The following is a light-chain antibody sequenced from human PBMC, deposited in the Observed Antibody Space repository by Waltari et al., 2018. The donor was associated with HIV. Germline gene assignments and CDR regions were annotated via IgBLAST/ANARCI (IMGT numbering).Light chain of an antibody. CDR2: AAS. J-gene: IGKJ4*01. CDR1: QSVSSD. CDR3: QQYSDWPPFT. Sequence: ETVMTQSPATLSVSPGERVTLSCKASQSVSSDLAWYQQKPGQAPSLLIYAASTRATGIPARFSGSGSGTEFTLTISSLQSEDFAVYYCQQYSDWPPFTFGGGTKVEIK. V-gene: IGKV3-15*01.